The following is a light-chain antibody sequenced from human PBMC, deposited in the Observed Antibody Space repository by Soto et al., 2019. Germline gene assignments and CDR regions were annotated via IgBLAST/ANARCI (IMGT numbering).Light chain of an antibody. V-gene: IGKV3-20*01. CDR2: GAS. J-gene: IGKJ1*01. CDR1: QSVSSSY. CDR3: QQYGSSTWT. Sequence: DIVLTQSPGTLSLSRGERATLSCRASQSVSSSYLAWYQQKPGQAPRLLIYGASSRATGIPDRFSGSGSGTDFTLTISRLEPEDFAVYYCQQYGSSTWTFGRGTKVDIK.